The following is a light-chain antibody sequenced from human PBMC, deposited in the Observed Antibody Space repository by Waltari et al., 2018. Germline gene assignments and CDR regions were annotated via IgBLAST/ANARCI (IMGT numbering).Light chain of an antibody. CDR1: SSDVGGSDS. J-gene: IGLJ2*01. V-gene: IGLV2-11*01. CDR2: DVT. Sequence: QSALTPPRSVSGSPGQSVTISCTGTSSDVGGSDSVSWYQQHPGKAPKLMIYDVTKRPSGVPDRCSGSKSGNTASLTISGLQVEDEADYYCCSYAGSSVLFGGGTKLTVL. CDR3: CSYAGSSVL.